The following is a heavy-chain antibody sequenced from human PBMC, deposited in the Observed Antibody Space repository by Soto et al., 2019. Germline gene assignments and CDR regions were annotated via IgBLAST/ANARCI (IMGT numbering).Heavy chain of an antibody. CDR1: GFTFSNYA. D-gene: IGHD4-17*01. CDR3: VRDFFSTVTAVDY. CDR2: IAYDGSNK. V-gene: IGHV3-30-3*01. Sequence: QVQLVDSGGGVVQPGRSLRLSCAASGFTFSNYAMHWVRQAPGKGLEWVAVIAYDGSNKYYADSVKGRFTISRDNSKNTVYLQMNSLRAEETAVYFCVRDFFSTVTAVDYWGQGTLVTVSS. J-gene: IGHJ4*02.